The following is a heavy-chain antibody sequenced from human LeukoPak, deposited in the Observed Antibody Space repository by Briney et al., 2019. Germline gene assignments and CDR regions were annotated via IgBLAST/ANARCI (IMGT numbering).Heavy chain of an antibody. V-gene: IGHV4-59*12. CDR1: GGSFSGYY. CDR2: IYYSGST. J-gene: IGHJ4*02. CDR3: ARRSIAAAGSFDY. D-gene: IGHD6-13*01. Sequence: PSETLSLTCAVYGGSFSGYYWSWIRQPPGKGLEWIGYIYYSGSTNYNPSLKSRVTISVDTSKNQFSLKLSSVTAADTAVYYCARRSIAAAGSFDYWGQGTLVTVSS.